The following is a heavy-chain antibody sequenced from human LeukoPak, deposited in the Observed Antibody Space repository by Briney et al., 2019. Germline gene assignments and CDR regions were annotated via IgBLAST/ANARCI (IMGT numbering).Heavy chain of an antibody. CDR3: ARGEYYYGSGSYYWFDP. J-gene: IGHJ5*02. V-gene: IGHV4-59*01. CDR1: GGSISSYY. Sequence: SETLSLSCTVSGGSISSYYWSWVRQPPGKGLEWMGYIYYSGSTNYNPSLQSRVTISVDTSKNQFALKLSSVSAADTAVYYCARGEYYYGSGSYYWFDPWGQGTLVTVSS. CDR2: IYYSGST. D-gene: IGHD3-10*01.